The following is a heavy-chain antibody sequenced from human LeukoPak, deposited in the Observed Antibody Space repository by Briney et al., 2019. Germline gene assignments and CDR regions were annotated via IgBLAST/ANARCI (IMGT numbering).Heavy chain of an antibody. V-gene: IGHV3-7*03. D-gene: IGHD3-22*01. CDR3: ARVKYYYDSSGYYEYYFDY. J-gene: IGHJ4*02. CDR2: IKQDGSEK. CDR1: GFTFSRYW. Sequence: GGSLRLSCAASGFTFSRYWMSWVRQAPGKGLEWVADIKQDGSEKYYVDSVKGRFTMSRDNAKNSLYLQMNSLRAEDTAVYFCARVKYYYDSSGYYEYYFDYWGQGTLVTVSS.